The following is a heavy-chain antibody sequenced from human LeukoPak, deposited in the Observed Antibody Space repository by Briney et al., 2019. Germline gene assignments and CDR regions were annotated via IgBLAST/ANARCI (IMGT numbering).Heavy chain of an antibody. CDR3: ARSGLSRFGF. CDR1: GYTFSSYY. Sequence: ASVKVSCKAFGYTFSSYYIHWVRQAPGQGLEWMGMINPSARNVNYAHKFQGRVNMTRDMPTSTAYMELSSLRAEDAAVYYCARSGLSRFGFWGQGTLVTVSS. CDR2: INPSARNV. D-gene: IGHD2/OR15-2a*01. J-gene: IGHJ4*02. V-gene: IGHV1-46*01.